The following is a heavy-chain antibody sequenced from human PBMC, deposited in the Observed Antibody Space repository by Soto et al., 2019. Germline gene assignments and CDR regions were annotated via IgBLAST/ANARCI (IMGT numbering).Heavy chain of an antibody. J-gene: IGHJ4*02. CDR3: ARTLAPPASSSYYFDY. V-gene: IGHV4-31*03. CDR1: GGSISSGGYY. D-gene: IGHD6-6*01. Sequence: PSETLSLTCTVSGGSISSGGYYWSWIRQHPGKGLEWIGYIYYSGSTYYNPSLKSRVTISVDTSKNQFSLKLSSVTAADTAVYYCARTLAPPASSSYYFDYWGQGTLVTVSS. CDR2: IYYSGST.